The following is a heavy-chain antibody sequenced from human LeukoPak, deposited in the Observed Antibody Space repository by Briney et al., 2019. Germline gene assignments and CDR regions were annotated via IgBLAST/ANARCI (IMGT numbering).Heavy chain of an antibody. CDR1: GGSISSSSYY. V-gene: IGHV4-39*01. CDR3: ARLRVRGVIVDY. Sequence: PETLSLTCTVSGGSISSSSYYWGWIRQPPGKGLEWIGSIYYSGSTYYNPSLKSRVTISVDTSKNQFSLKLSSVTAADTAVYYCARLRVRGVIVDYWGQGTLVTVSS. CDR2: IYYSGST. D-gene: IGHD3-10*01. J-gene: IGHJ4*02.